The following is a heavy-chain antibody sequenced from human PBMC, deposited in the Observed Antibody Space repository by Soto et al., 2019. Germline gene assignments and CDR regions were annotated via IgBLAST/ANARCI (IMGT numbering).Heavy chain of an antibody. CDR2: ISAYNGNT. D-gene: IGHD6-19*01. CDR3: ARANYRGIAVVWFDP. J-gene: IGHJ5*02. V-gene: IGHV1-18*01. Sequence: QVQLVQSGAEVKKPGASVKVSCKASGYTFTSYGISWVRQAPGQGLEGMGWISAYNGNTKYAQKLQGRVTMTTDTSTSTAYMELRSVRSDDTAVYYCARANYRGIAVVWFDPWGQGTLVTVSS. CDR1: GYTFTSYG.